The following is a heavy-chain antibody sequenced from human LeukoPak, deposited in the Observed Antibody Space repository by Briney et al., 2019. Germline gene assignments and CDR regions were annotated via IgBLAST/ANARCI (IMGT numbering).Heavy chain of an antibody. V-gene: IGHV3-11*01. CDR3: ARGRGVVGATTKGYAFDI. CDR1: GFTFSDYY. J-gene: IGHJ3*02. Sequence: GGSLRLSCAASGFTFSDYYMSWIRQAPGKGLEWVSYFSSSGSTIYYADSVKGRSTISRDNAKNSLYLQMNSLRAEDTAVYYCARGRGVVGATTKGYAFDIWGQGTMVTVSS. CDR2: FSSSGSTI. D-gene: IGHD1-26*01.